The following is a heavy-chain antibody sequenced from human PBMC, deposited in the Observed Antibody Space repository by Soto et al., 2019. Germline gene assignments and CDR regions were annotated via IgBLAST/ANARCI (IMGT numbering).Heavy chain of an antibody. CDR2: IYWDNDK. J-gene: IGHJ4*02. Sequence: QITLKESGPTLVKPTQTLTLTCTFSGFSLSTSGVGVGWIRQPPGKALEWLALIYWDNDKRDSTSLKSRLTITNDTPKNLVVLTMTNMDPADTASYYCAHSPGYSYASHWGQGTLVTVSS. V-gene: IGHV2-5*02. D-gene: IGHD5-18*01. CDR3: AHSPGYSYASH. CDR1: GFSLSTSGVG.